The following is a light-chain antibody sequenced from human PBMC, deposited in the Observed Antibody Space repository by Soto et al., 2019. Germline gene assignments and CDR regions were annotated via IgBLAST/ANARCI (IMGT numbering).Light chain of an antibody. CDR1: RGISSW. J-gene: IGKJ5*01. CDR3: QQANSFPLT. V-gene: IGKV1D-12*01. Sequence: DMQMTQSPSSVSASVGDRVTITCRASRGISSWLAWYQQKPGKAPKFLIYAASSFQSGVPSRFSGSGSGTDFTLTISSLQPEDFATYYCQQANSFPLTFGQGTRLEIK. CDR2: AAS.